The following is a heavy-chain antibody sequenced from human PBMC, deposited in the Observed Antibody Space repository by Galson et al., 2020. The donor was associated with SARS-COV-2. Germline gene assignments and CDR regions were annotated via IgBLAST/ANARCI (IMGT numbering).Heavy chain of an antibody. D-gene: IGHD3-3*01. CDR2: IYHSGST. V-gene: IGHV4-38-2*02. J-gene: IGHJ4*02. CDR1: GYSISSGYY. CDR3: ARAPERRITIFGVVAEGYYFDY. Sequence: SETLSLTCTVSGYSISSGYYWGWIRQPPGKGLEWIGSIYHSGSTYYNPSLKSRVTISVDTSNNQFSLKLSSVTAADTAVFYCARAPERRITIFGVVAEGYYFDYWGQGTLVTVSS.